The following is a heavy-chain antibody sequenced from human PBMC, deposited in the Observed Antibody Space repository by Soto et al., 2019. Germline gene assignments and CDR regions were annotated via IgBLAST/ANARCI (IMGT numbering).Heavy chain of an antibody. D-gene: IGHD6-19*01. CDR3: ARGIAVAPGAFDI. CDR1: GFTFSDHY. CDR2: SRNKANSYTT. Sequence: EVQVVESGGGLVQPGGSLRLSCAASGFTFSDHYMDWVRQAPGKGLEWVARSRNKANSYTTEYAAPVKGRVTISRDDSKTPLYLQMNSLKTEDTAVYYCARGIAVAPGAFDIWGQGTMVTVSS. J-gene: IGHJ3*02. V-gene: IGHV3-72*01.